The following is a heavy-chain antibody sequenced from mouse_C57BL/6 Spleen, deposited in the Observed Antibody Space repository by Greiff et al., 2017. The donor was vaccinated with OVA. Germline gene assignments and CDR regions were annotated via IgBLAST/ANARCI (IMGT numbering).Heavy chain of an antibody. Sequence: VQLKESGAELVRPGASVKLSCTASGFNIKDYYMHWVKQRPEQGLEWIGRIDPEDGDTAYAPKFQGKATMAADTSSNTAYLQLSSLTSEDTAVYYCTTYAGDGNYTFAYWGQGTLVTVSA. V-gene: IGHV14-1*01. J-gene: IGHJ3*01. CDR3: TTYAGDGNYTFAY. CDR2: IDPEDGDT. D-gene: IGHD2-1*01. CDR1: GFNIKDYY.